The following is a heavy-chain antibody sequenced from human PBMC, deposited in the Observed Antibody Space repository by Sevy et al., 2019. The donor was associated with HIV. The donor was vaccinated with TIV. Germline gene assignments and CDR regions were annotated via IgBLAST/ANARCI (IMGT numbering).Heavy chain of an antibody. CDR1: GRTFSSSA. Sequence: ASVKVSCKASGRTFSSSAISWVRQAPGQGLEWLGGIIPMFGTANYVQKFQGRVTITADESTSTAYMELSSLRSEDTAVYYCARSMSWYASFDCWGQGTLVTVSS. CDR2: IIPMFGTA. V-gene: IGHV1-69*13. D-gene: IGHD6-13*01. J-gene: IGHJ4*02. CDR3: ARSMSWYASFDC.